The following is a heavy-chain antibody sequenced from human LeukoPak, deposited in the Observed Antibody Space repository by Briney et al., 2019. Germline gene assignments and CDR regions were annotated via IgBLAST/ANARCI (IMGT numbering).Heavy chain of an antibody. CDR1: GGSVSSGSYY. CDR3: ARRGIQLWLYYFDY. CDR2: IYYSGST. D-gene: IGHD5-18*01. Sequence: SETLSLTCTVSGGSVSSGSYYWSWIRQPPGKGLEWIVYIYYSGSTNYNPSLKSRVTISVDTSKNQFSLKLSSVTAADTAVYYCARRGIQLWLYYFDYWGQGTLVTVSS. V-gene: IGHV4-61*01. J-gene: IGHJ4*02.